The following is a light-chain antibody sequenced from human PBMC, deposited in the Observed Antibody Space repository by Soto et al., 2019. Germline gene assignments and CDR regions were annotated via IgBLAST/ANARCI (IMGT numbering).Light chain of an antibody. CDR1: QSVSSN. CDR3: QQYNTWPYT. J-gene: IGKJ2*01. Sequence: EIVMTQSPATLAVSPGERAALSCRASQSVSSNFAWYQQKPGQAPRLLIYGASSRATGTPARFSGRGSGTEFTLTISGLQSEDFAVYYCQQYNTWPYTFGLGTKLEIK. V-gene: IGKV3-15*01. CDR2: GAS.